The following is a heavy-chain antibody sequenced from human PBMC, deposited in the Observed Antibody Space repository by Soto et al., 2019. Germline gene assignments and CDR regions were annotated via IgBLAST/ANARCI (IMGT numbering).Heavy chain of an antibody. CDR2: IYGSGST. Sequence: QVRLQESGPGLVKPSETLSLTCTVSGDSISDYYWSWLRQPAGKGLESIGRIYGSGSTNYNPSLKSRVTMSVDTSKTRFSRKLNSVPAADTSLYSCARLKGDGVDIWGQGTKVTVSS. CDR3: ARLKGDGVDI. CDR1: GDSISDYY. V-gene: IGHV4-4*07. J-gene: IGHJ3*02.